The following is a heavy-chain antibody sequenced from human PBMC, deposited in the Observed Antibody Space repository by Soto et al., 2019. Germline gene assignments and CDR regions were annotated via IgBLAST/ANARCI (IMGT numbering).Heavy chain of an antibody. V-gene: IGHV3-53*01. J-gene: IGHJ4*02. CDR3: ATSRGGGGY. CDR1: GFTVSNNY. Sequence: EVQLVESGGGLIQPGGSLRLSCAVSGFTVSNNYMSWVRQAPGKGLEGVSVIYSGGYTAYGDSVKGRFTISRDNSKNTLFLQMKGRGAADRAVFYGATSRGGGGYWGQGTLVTVSS. CDR2: IYSGGYT. D-gene: IGHD2-2*01.